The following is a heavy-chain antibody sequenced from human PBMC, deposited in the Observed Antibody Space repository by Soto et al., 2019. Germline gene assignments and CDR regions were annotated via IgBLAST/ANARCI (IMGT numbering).Heavy chain of an antibody. CDR1: GYTLTELS. CDR3: ATARFLEWLLSQSREYYFDY. J-gene: IGHJ4*02. Sequence: ASVKVSCKVSGYTLTELSMHWVRQAPGKGLEWMGGFDPEDGETIYAQKFQGRVTMTEDTSTDTAYMELSSLRSEDTAVYYCATARFLEWLLSQSREYYFDYWGQGTLVTVSS. D-gene: IGHD3-3*01. CDR2: FDPEDGET. V-gene: IGHV1-24*01.